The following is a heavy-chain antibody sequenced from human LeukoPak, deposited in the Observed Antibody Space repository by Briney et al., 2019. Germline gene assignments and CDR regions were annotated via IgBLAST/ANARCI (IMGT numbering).Heavy chain of an antibody. V-gene: IGHV3-30*02. D-gene: IGHD3-10*01. CDR3: AKDRANAWSSDY. CDR2: TTYDGSDK. J-gene: IGHJ4*02. CDR1: GFTFSNYA. Sequence: PGGSLRLSCAASGFTFSNYAMYLVRQAPGKGLGWVAFTTYDGSDKYYGDSVKGRFTISRDNSKNTLYLQMNSLRAEDTAVYYCAKDRANAWSSDYWGQGTLVTVSS.